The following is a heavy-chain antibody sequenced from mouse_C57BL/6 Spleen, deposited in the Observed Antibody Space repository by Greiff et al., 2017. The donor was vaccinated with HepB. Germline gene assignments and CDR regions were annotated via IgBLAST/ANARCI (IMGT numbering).Heavy chain of an antibody. CDR2: IRNKANNHAT. CDR1: GFTFSDAW. CDR3: TRSTVVATTKWYFDV. Sequence: EVKVEESGGGLVQPGGSMKLSCAASGFTFSDAWMDWVRQSPEKGLEWVAEIRNKANNHATYYAESVKGRFTISRDDSKSSVYLQMNSLRAEDTGIYYCTRSTVVATTKWYFDVWGTGTTVTVSS. J-gene: IGHJ1*03. D-gene: IGHD1-1*01. V-gene: IGHV6-6*01.